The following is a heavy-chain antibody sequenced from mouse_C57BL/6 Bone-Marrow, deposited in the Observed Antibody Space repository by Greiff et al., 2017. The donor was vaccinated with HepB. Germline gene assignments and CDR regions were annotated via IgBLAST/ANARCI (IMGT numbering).Heavy chain of an antibody. CDR3: ARGGPYYSHYYAMDY. Sequence: EVKLVESEGGLVQPGRSMKLSCTASGFTFSDYYMAWVRQVPEKGLEWVANINYDGSSTYYLDSLKSRFIISRDNAKNILYLQMSSLKSEDTATYYCARGGPYYSHYYAMDYWGQGTSVTVSS. J-gene: IGHJ4*01. V-gene: IGHV5-16*01. CDR2: INYDGSST. D-gene: IGHD2-12*01. CDR1: GFTFSDYY.